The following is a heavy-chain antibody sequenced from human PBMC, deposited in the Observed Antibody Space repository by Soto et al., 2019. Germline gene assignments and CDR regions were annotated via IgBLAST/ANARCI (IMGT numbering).Heavy chain of an antibody. CDR2: SSGSGIST. D-gene: IGHD4-4*01. Sequence: EAQLSESGGGLVQPGGSLRLSCAASGFTFSTYPMSWVRQAPGKGLEWVSGSSGSGISTYYADSVKGRFTISRDNSKNTVFLQMNSLRAEDTAVYYCAKPPVITASYYYYDMDVWGQGTTVTVSS. CDR1: GFTFSTYP. J-gene: IGHJ6*02. V-gene: IGHV3-23*01. CDR3: AKPPVITASYYYYDMDV.